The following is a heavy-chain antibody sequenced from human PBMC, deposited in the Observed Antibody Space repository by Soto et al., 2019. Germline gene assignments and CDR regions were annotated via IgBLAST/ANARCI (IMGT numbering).Heavy chain of an antibody. V-gene: IGHV1-69*12. J-gene: IGHJ6*02. Sequence: QVQLEQSGAEVKKPGSSVKVSCKASGGTFRNSAFSWVRQAPGQGLEWMGGIMPIFRTPDYAQKFQGRVTITANESTSTTYKELSGLRSDDTAVYYCARDNDRPQLGGNYYYILDVWGHGTPVTVSS. CDR1: GGTFRNSA. CDR3: ARDNDRPQLGGNYYYILDV. D-gene: IGHD1-1*01. CDR2: IMPIFRTP.